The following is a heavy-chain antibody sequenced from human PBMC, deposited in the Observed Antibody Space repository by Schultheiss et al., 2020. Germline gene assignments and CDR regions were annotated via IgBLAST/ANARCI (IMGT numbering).Heavy chain of an antibody. Sequence: SVKVSCKASGGTFSSYAISWVRQAPGQGLEWMGRIIPILGIANYAQKFQGRVTMTRNTSISTAYMELSSLRSEDTAVYYCARGISPFDPWGQGTLVTVSS. CDR3: ARGISPFDP. CDR2: IIPILGIA. CDR1: GGTFSSYA. V-gene: IGHV1-69*04. D-gene: IGHD3-3*02. J-gene: IGHJ5*02.